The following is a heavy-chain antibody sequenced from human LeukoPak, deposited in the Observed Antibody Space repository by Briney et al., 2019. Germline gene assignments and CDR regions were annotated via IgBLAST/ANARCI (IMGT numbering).Heavy chain of an antibody. V-gene: IGHV3-23*01. D-gene: IGHD6-25*01. Sequence: GGSLRLSCAASGFSFSNHAVTWVRQAPGKGLEWVSSISGSGDSKYHADSVKGRFTISRDKSKNTLYMQMNSLRAEDTAVYFCAKGIAAAGTAWSGMDVWGQGTTVTVSS. CDR2: ISGSGDSK. CDR3: AKGIAAAGTAWSGMDV. CDR1: GFSFSNHA. J-gene: IGHJ6*02.